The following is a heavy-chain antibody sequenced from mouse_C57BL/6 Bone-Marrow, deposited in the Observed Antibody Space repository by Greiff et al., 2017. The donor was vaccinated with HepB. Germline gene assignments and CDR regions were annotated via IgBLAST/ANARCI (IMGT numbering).Heavy chain of an antibody. V-gene: IGHV1-55*01. CDR3: ARWSITTVVDY. CDR1: GYTFTSYW. Sequence: QVQLQQSGAELVKPGASVKMSCKASGYTFTSYWITWVKQRPGQGLEWIGDIYPGSGSTNYNEKFKSKATLTVDTSSSTAYMQLSSLTSEDSAVYYCARWSITTVVDYWGQGTTLTVSS. D-gene: IGHD1-1*01. CDR2: IYPGSGST. J-gene: IGHJ2*01.